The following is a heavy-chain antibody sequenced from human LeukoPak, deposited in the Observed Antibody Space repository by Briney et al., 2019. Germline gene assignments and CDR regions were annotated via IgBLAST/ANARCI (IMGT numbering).Heavy chain of an antibody. D-gene: IGHD3-3*01. V-gene: IGHV5-51*01. CDR1: GYNFTSYW. Sequence: GESLKISCKGSGYNFTSYWIGWVRQMPGKGLEWMGIIYPGDSDTRYSPSFQGQVTISADKSISTASLQWSSLKASDTAMYYCARQGETYYDFWSGYYTPPSFDYWGQGTLVTVSS. CDR2: IYPGDSDT. J-gene: IGHJ4*02. CDR3: ARQGETYYDFWSGYYTPPSFDY.